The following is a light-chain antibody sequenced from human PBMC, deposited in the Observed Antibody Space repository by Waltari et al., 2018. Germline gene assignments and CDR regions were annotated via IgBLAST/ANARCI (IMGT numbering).Light chain of an antibody. CDR3: SSYTSDSTLVL. CDR1: SSDVGGYKF. Sequence: QSALTQPASVSGPPGQSITISCTATSSDVGGYKFVSWYQQHPGKAPKLIIYDVNNRPSGVSYRFSGSKSGNTASLTISGLQAEDEADYYCSSYTSDSTLVLFGGGTKLTVL. J-gene: IGLJ2*01. V-gene: IGLV2-14*03. CDR2: DVN.